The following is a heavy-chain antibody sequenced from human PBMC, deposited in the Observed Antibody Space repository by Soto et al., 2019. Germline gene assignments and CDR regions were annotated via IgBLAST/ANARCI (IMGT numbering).Heavy chain of an antibody. D-gene: IGHD4-17*01. CDR1: GGSFSGYY. CDR2: IKHSGSP. Sequence: QVQLQQWGAGLLKPSETLSLTCAVYGGSFSGYYWSWIRQPPGKGLEWIGEIKHSGSPNYNPSLKSRVTIAVDTSKNQFSLKLSSVTAADTAVYYCARRLTTLNFDDWGQGTLVTVSS. J-gene: IGHJ4*02. CDR3: ARRLTTLNFDD. V-gene: IGHV4-34*01.